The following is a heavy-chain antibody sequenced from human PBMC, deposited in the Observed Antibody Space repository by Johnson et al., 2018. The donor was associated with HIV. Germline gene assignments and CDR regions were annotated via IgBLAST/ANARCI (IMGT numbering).Heavy chain of an antibody. CDR1: GFTFSRSA. V-gene: IGHV3-23*04. Sequence: VQLVESGGDLVQPGGSLRLSCAASGFTFSRSAMSWVRQAPGKGLEWVSIITSGGGDTYYADSVKGRFTISRDLSKNTLFLQMNSLRADDTAVYYCAKVAVATAAGGVGLNIWGQGTMV. J-gene: IGHJ3*02. CDR2: ITSGGGDT. CDR3: AKVAVATAAGGVGLNI. D-gene: IGHD6-13*01.